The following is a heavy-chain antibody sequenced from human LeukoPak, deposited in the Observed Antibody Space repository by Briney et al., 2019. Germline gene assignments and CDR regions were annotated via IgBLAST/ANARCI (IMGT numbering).Heavy chain of an antibody. D-gene: IGHD3-22*01. Sequence: GGSLRLSCAASGFTFSSYGMSWVRQAPGKGLEWVSAISGSGGSTYYADSVKGRFTISRDNSKNALYLQMNSLRAEDTAVYYCAKVAGISFTMIVVVSFDYWGQGTLVTVSS. J-gene: IGHJ4*02. CDR1: GFTFSSYG. CDR2: ISGSGGST. CDR3: AKVAGISFTMIVVVSFDY. V-gene: IGHV3-23*01.